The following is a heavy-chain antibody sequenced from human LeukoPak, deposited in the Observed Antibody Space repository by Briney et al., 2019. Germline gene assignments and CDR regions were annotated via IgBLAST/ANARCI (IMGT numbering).Heavy chain of an antibody. CDR3: ARERYYDFWSGYYGSGQNYMDV. Sequence: SQTLSLTCTVSGGSISSGGYYWSWVRQHPGKGLEWIGYIYYSGSAYYNPSLKSRVTISVDTSKNQFSLKLSSVTAADTAVYYCARERYYDFWSGYYGSGQNYMDVWGKGTTVTVSS. V-gene: IGHV4-31*03. CDR1: GGSISSGGYY. D-gene: IGHD3-3*01. J-gene: IGHJ6*03. CDR2: IYYSGSA.